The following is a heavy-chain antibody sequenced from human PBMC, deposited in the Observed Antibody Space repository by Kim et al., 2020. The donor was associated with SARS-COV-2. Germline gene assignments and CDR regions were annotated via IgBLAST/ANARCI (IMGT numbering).Heavy chain of an antibody. V-gene: IGHV4-34*01. D-gene: IGHD6-6*01. CDR1: GGSFSGYY. CDR2: INHSGST. CDR3: ARGSPTTKQLVSGFFDY. Sequence: SETLSLTCAVYGGSFSGYYWSWIRQPPGKGLEWIGEINHSGSTNYNPSLKSRVTISVDTSKNQFSLKLSSVTAADTAVYYCARGSPTTKQLVSGFFDYWGQGTLVTVSS. J-gene: IGHJ4*02.